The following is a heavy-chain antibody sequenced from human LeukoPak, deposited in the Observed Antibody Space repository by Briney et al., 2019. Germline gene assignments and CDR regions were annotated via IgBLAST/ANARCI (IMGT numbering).Heavy chain of an antibody. D-gene: IGHD2-21*02. J-gene: IGHJ4*02. Sequence: SQTLSLTCTVSGGSISSGGYYWSWIRQHPGKGLEWIGYIYYSGSTYYNPSLKSRVTISVDTSKNQFSLKLSSVTAADTAVYYCARVTYCGGDCYSHPIDYWGQGTLVTDSS. CDR2: IYYSGST. V-gene: IGHV4-31*03. CDR3: ARVTYCGGDCYSHPIDY. CDR1: GGSISSGGYY.